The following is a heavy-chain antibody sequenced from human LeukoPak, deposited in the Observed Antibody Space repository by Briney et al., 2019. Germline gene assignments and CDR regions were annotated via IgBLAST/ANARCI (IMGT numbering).Heavy chain of an antibody. J-gene: IGHJ4*02. CDR1: GSSFTRYW. CDR2: IYPGDSDT. CDR3: ARHSLDTAMFAFPLY. Sequence: GASLQISCKGSGSSFTRYWIGWVRQLPGKGLEWMGIIYPGDSDTRYSPSFQGQVTISADKSISTAYLQWSSLKASDTAMYYCARHSLDTAMFAFPLYWGQGTLVTVSS. V-gene: IGHV5-51*01. D-gene: IGHD5-18*01.